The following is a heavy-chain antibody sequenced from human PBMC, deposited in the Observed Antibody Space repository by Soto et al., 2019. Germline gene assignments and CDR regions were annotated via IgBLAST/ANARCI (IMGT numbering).Heavy chain of an antibody. CDR2: ISAYNGNT. Sequence: QVQLVQSGAEVKKPGASVKVSCKASGYTFTSYGISWVRQAPGQGLGWMGWISAYNGNTNYAQKLHGRVTMTRDISTWTAYLELRSVRYGDTAVYFCARSVGRDYIWGSNMNWCDPWGQGTLVTVSS. V-gene: IGHV1-18*01. D-gene: IGHD3-16*01. CDR1: GYTFTSYG. J-gene: IGHJ5*02. CDR3: ARSVGRDYIWGSNMNWCDP.